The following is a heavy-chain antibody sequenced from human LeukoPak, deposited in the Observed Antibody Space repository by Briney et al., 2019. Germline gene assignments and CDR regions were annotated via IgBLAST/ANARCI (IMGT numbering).Heavy chain of an antibody. CDR3: ARDLGGLYDAFDI. V-gene: IGHV4-59*12. Sequence: SETLSLTCTVSGGSISSYYWNWIRQPPGRGREWIGYIYYSGSNNYNPSLKSRVTISVDTSKNQFSLKLSSVTAADTAVYYCARDLGGLYDAFDIWGQGTMVTVSS. D-gene: IGHD3-3*01. CDR1: GGSISSYY. J-gene: IGHJ3*02. CDR2: IYYSGSN.